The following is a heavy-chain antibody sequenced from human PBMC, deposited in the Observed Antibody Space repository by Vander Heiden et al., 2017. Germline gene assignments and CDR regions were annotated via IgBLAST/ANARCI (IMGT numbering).Heavy chain of an antibody. CDR1: GFTFSSYS. Sequence: EVQLVESGGGLVKPGGSLRLSCAASGFTFSSYSMNWVRQAAGKGLEWVSSISSSSSYIYYADSVKGRFTISRDNAKNTLYLQMNSLGAEDTAVYYCARDPVGPFDLWGRGTLVTVSS. V-gene: IGHV3-21*01. CDR2: ISSSSSYI. D-gene: IGHD1-26*01. J-gene: IGHJ2*01. CDR3: ARDPVGPFDL.